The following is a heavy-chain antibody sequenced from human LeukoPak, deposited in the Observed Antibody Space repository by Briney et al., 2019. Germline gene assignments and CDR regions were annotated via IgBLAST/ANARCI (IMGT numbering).Heavy chain of an antibody. CDR2: IHHSGST. V-gene: IGHV4-38-2*02. Sequence: SETLSLTCAVSGYSISSNYYWGWIRQPPGKGLEWIGSIHHSGSTYYNPYLKSRVTMSVDTSKNQFSLKLSSVTAADMAIYYCARDGYTLYGSGTYHDYWGQGTLVTASS. D-gene: IGHD3-10*01. CDR3: ARDGYTLYGSGTYHDY. J-gene: IGHJ4*02. CDR1: GYSISSNYY.